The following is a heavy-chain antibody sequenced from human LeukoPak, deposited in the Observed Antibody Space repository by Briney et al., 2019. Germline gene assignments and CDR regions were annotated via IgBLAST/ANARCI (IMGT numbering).Heavy chain of an antibody. D-gene: IGHD3-3*01. CDR3: ARHPLFAPFDY. CDR2: IYISGDT. CDR1: GASFSNDY. Sequence: PSETLSLTCTVSGASFSNDYWSWIRQPPGKGLEWIGYIYISGDTNYNPSLRSRVSISLDTSENQFSLQLTSVTAADTAVYYCARHPLFAPFDYWGLGTLVTVSS. V-gene: IGHV4-59*08. J-gene: IGHJ4*02.